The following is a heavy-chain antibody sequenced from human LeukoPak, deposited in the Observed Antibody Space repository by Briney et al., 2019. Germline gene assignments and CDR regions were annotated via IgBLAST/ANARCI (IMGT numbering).Heavy chain of an antibody. CDR1: GGSFSGYY. CDR3: ARDRTLYYYGMDV. V-gene: IGHV4-34*01. J-gene: IGHJ6*02. CDR2: INHSGST. Sequence: SETLSLTCAVYGGSFSGYYWSWIRQPPGKGLEWIGEINHSGSTNYNPSLKSRVTISVDTSKNQFSLKLSSVIAADTAVYYCARDRTLYYYGMDVWGQGTTVTVSS.